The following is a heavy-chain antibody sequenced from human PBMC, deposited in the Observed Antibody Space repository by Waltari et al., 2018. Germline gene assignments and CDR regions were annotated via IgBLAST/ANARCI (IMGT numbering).Heavy chain of an antibody. J-gene: IGHJ4*02. CDR2: INVGNGNT. CDR3: ARGHRLPFFDY. CDR1: GYTFISYA. Sequence: QVQLVQSGAEVAKPGASVKVSCKASGYTFISYAVHWVRQAPGQRLEWMGWINVGNGNTKYSQNFQGRVTISSDTSASTAYLELNSLTPEDTAQYYCARGHRLPFFDYWGEGTLVTVSS. V-gene: IGHV1-3*01. D-gene: IGHD5-18*01.